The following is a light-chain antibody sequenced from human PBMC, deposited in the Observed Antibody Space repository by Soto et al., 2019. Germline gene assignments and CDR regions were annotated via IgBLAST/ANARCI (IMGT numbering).Light chain of an antibody. CDR2: DAS. V-gene: IGKV1-5*01. Sequence: GDRVTITCRASQSISSWLAWYQQKPGKAPKLLIYDASSLESGVPSMFSGSGSDTEFTLTINNLQPDDFATYHCQQYNRYSLTFGGGTKVEIK. J-gene: IGKJ4*01. CDR3: QQYNRYSLT. CDR1: QSISSW.